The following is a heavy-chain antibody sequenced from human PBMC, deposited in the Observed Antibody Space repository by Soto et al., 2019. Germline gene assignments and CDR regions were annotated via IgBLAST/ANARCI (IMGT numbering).Heavy chain of an antibody. CDR1: GYTFTGYY. D-gene: IGHD3-3*01. V-gene: IGHV1-2*04. Sequence: ASVKVSCKASGYTFTGYYMHWVRQSPVQGLEWMGWINPNSGGTNYAQKLQGWVTMTRDTSISTAYMELSRLRSDDTAVYYCARARDYDFLDIWGQGTMVTVSS. J-gene: IGHJ3*02. CDR2: INPNSGGT. CDR3: ARARDYDFLDI.